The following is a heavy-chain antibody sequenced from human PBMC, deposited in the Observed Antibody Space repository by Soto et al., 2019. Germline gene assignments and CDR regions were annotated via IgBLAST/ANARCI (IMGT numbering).Heavy chain of an antibody. CDR3: TYTYYDFWSGYYQAVDY. Sequence: GGSLRLSCAASGFTFSNAWMSWVRQAPGKGLEWVGRIKSKTDGGTTDYAAPVKGRFTISRDDSKNTLYLQMNSLKTEDTAVYYCTYTYYDFWSGYYQAVDYWGQGTLVTVSS. V-gene: IGHV3-15*01. J-gene: IGHJ4*02. CDR1: GFTFSNAW. CDR2: IKSKTDGGTT. D-gene: IGHD3-3*01.